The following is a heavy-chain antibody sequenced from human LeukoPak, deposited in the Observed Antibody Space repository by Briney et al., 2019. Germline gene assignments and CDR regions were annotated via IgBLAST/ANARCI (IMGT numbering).Heavy chain of an antibody. V-gene: IGHV3-30*18. CDR2: ISYDGSNK. CDR1: GFTFSSYG. D-gene: IGHD6-13*01. J-gene: IGHJ1*01. CDR3: AKVYSSSWYSYFQH. Sequence: GGSLRLSCAASGFTFSSYGMHWVRQAPGKGLEWVAVISYDGSNKYYADSVKGRFTISRDNSKNTLYLQMNSLRAEDTAVYYCAKVYSSSWYSYFQHWGQGTLVTVSS.